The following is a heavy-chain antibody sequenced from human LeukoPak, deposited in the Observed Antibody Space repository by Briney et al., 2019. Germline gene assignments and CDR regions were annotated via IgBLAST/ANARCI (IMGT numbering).Heavy chain of an antibody. J-gene: IGHJ4*02. V-gene: IGHV3-21*01. CDR3: ARDPDAGDY. Sequence: PGGSLRLSCAASGFTFSTYAMNWVRRAPGKGLEWVSSINSRSQTFYVDSVKGRFTISRDNAKNSLFLQMNSLRVEDTAVYYCARDPDAGDYWGQGTLVTVSS. CDR1: GFTFSTYA. D-gene: IGHD1-14*01. CDR2: INSRSQT.